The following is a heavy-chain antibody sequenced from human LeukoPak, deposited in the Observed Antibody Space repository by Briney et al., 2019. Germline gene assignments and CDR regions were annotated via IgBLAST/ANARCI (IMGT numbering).Heavy chain of an antibody. D-gene: IGHD3-22*01. CDR1: GYTFTSYG. CDR2: ISAYNGNT. J-gene: IGHJ3*02. Sequence: ASVKVSCKASGYTFTSYGISWVRQAPGQGLEWMGWISAYNGNTNYAQKLQGRVTMTTDTSTSTAYMELRSLRSDDTAVYYCARNFPYYYDSSGSAFDIWGQGTVVTVSS. V-gene: IGHV1-18*01. CDR3: ARNFPYYYDSSGSAFDI.